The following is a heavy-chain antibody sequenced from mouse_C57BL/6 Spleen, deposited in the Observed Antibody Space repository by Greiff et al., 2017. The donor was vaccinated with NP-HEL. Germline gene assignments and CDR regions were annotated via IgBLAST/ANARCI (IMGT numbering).Heavy chain of an antibody. V-gene: IGHV5-4*01. CDR1: GFTFSSYA. CDR3: ARGLNYAMDY. Sequence: DVHLVESGGGLVKPGGSLKLSCAASGFTFSSYAMSWVRQTPEKRLEWVATISDGGSYTYYPDNVKGRFTISRDNAKNNLYLQMSHLKSEDTAMYYCARGLNYAMDYWGPGTSVTVSS. CDR2: ISDGGSYT. J-gene: IGHJ4*01. D-gene: IGHD1-3*01.